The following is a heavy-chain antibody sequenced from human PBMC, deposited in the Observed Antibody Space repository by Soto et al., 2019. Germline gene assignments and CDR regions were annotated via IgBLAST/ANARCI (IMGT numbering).Heavy chain of an antibody. CDR1: GGSISSGGYY. CDR3: ARDRVSNHGGDYYYYGMDV. CDR2: IYYSGST. D-gene: IGHD4-4*01. J-gene: IGHJ6*02. Sequence: SETLSLTCTVSGGSISSGGYYWSWIRQHPGKGLEWIGYIYYSGSTYYNPSLKSRVTISVDTSKNQFSLKLSSVTAADTAVYYCARDRVSNHGGDYYYYGMDVWGQGTTVTVSS. V-gene: IGHV4-31*03.